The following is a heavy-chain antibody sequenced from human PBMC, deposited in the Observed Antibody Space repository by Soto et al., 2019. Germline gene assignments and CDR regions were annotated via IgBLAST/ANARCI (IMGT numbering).Heavy chain of an antibody. CDR1: GFTFTSSA. CDR3: AAIDPPDYDILTGYYP. Sequence: SVKVSCKASGFTFTSSAVQWVRQARGQRLEWIGWIVVGSGNTNYAQKFQERVTITRDMSTSTAYMELSSLRSEDTALYYCAAIDPPDYDILTGYYPWGQGTLVTVSS. V-gene: IGHV1-58*01. CDR2: IVVGSGNT. D-gene: IGHD3-9*01. J-gene: IGHJ5*02.